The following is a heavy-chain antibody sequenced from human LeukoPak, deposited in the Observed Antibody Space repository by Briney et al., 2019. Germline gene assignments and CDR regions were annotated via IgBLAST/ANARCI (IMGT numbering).Heavy chain of an antibody. CDR2: IYYSGST. CDR3: ARDDIV. D-gene: IGHD2-15*01. V-gene: IGHV4-61*01. J-gene: IGHJ4*02. CDR1: GGSVSSGSYC. Sequence: SETLSLTCTVSGGSVSSGSYCWSWIRQPPGKGLEWIGYIYYSGSTNYNPSLKSRVTISVDTSKNQFSLKLSSVTAADTAVYYCARDDIVWGQGTLVTVSS.